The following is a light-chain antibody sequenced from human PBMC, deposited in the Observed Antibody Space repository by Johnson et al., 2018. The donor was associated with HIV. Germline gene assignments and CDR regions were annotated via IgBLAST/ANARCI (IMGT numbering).Light chain of an antibody. CDR2: DNS. V-gene: IGLV1-51*01. Sequence: QSVLTQPPSVSAAPGQKVTISCSGSSSNIGNNYVSWYQQLPGTAPKLLIYDNSKRPSGIPDRFSATKSGTSATLGITGLQTGDEADYYCGTWDSSLSASYVFGTGTKVTGL. CDR1: SSNIGNNY. J-gene: IGLJ1*01. CDR3: GTWDSSLSASYV.